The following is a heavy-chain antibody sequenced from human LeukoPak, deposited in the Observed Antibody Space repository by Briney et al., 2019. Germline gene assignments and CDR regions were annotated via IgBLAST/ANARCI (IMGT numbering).Heavy chain of an antibody. Sequence: SETLSLTCTVSGGSISSYYWSWIRQPPGKGLKWIGYIYYSGSTNYNPSLKSRVTISVDTSKNQFSLKLSSVTAADTAVYYCARGANYYDSTLTNWGQGTLVIVSS. D-gene: IGHD3-22*01. V-gene: IGHV4-59*08. CDR1: GGSISSYY. CDR2: IYYSGST. J-gene: IGHJ4*02. CDR3: ARGANYYDSTLTN.